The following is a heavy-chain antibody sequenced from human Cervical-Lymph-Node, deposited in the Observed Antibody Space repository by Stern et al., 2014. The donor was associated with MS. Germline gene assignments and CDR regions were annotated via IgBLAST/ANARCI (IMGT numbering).Heavy chain of an antibody. CDR3: ARERSIHYPAFAP. CDR1: GGSFKSYA. D-gene: IGHD3-10*01. J-gene: IGHJ5*02. Sequence: VQLLQSGAEVKKPGSSVRVSCKASGGSFKSYAFNWLRQAPGQGLEWMGDIVPMFAKANYAQKFQGRVTVTADEATNTVYMELSFLTSEDTAVYYCARERSIHYPAFAPWGQGTLVTASS. V-gene: IGHV1-69*01. CDR2: IVPMFAKA.